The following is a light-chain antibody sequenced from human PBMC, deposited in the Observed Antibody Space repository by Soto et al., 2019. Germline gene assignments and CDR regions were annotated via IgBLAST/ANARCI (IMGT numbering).Light chain of an antibody. V-gene: IGKV3-20*01. J-gene: IGKJ1*01. CDR2: GAS. CDR1: QSVSSSY. CDR3: QQYGSSPLT. Sequence: EIVLTQSPGTLSLSPGERATLSCRASQSVSSSYLAWYQQKPGQAPRLLIYGASSRATGIPDRFSGSGSGTDFTLTIRRLDPEDFAVYYCQQYGSSPLTFGQGTKVEIK.